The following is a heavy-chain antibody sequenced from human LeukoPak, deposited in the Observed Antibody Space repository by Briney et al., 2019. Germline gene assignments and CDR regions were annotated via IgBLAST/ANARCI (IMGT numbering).Heavy chain of an antibody. V-gene: IGHV3-33*01. CDR3: ATDSGYSRKARFDP. J-gene: IGHJ5*02. CDR2: IWYDGSYE. CDR1: VYMFRSYV. D-gene: IGHD6-13*01. Sequence: GGSLRLSCVASVYMFRSYVMHCVPQAPGKGLECVSVIWYDGSYEYYADYVKGRFTISRYNSNNTLFLQMNSLRVEDTAVYYCATDSGYSRKARFDPWGQGALVTVSS.